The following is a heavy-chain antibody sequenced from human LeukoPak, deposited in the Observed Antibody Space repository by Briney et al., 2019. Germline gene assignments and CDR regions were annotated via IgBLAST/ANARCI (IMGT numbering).Heavy chain of an antibody. CDR2: INHSGST. J-gene: IGHJ6*02. D-gene: IGHD3-10*01. V-gene: IGHV4-34*01. Sequence: SETLSLTCSVSDGSINSYYWSWIRQPPGKGLEWIGEINHSGSTNYNPSLKSRVTISVDTSKNQFSLKLSSVTAADTAVYYCARGPRPPITMVRGVIITFGMDVWGQGTTVTVSS. CDR1: DGSINSYY. CDR3: ARGPRPPITMVRGVIITFGMDV.